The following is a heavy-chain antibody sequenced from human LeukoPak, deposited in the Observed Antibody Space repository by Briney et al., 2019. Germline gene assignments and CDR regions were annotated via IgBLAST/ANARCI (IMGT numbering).Heavy chain of an antibody. V-gene: IGHV3-23*01. D-gene: IGHD3-10*01. J-gene: IGHJ3*02. CDR3: VRQTPMGDAFDI. CDR2: ISGSGGST. Sequence: GGSLRLSCAASGFTFSSYAMSWVRQAPGKGLEWVSGISGSGGSTYHADSVKGRFTISRDNSKNTLYLQMNSLRAEDTAVYYCVRQTPMGDAFDIWGQGTMVTVSS. CDR1: GFTFSSYA.